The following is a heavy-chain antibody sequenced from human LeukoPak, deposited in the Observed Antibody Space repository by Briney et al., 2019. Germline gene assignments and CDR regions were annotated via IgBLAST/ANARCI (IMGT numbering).Heavy chain of an antibody. J-gene: IGHJ6*02. CDR1: GGSISSSSYY. V-gene: IGHV4-39*01. Sequence: SETLSLTCTVSGGSISSSSYYWGWIRQPPGKGLEWIRSIYYSGSTYYNPSLKSRVTISVDTSKNQFSLKLSSVTAADTAVYYCARLVGASDYGMDVWGQGTTVTVSS. D-gene: IGHD1-26*01. CDR2: IYYSGST. CDR3: ARLVGASDYGMDV.